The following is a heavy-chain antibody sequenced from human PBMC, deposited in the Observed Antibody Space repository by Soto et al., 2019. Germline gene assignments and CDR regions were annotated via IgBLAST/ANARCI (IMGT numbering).Heavy chain of an antibody. CDR3: ARGQESGYSHGLDS. CDR2: ISSSSSYT. CDR1: GFTFSDYY. D-gene: IGHD5-18*01. J-gene: IGHJ5*01. Sequence: QVQLVESGGGLVKPGGSLRLCCAASGFTFSDYYMSWIRQAPGKGLEWVSYISSSSSYTNYADSVKGRFTISRDNAKNSLYLQMNSLRAEDTAVYYCARGQESGYSHGLDSWGQGTLVTVSS. V-gene: IGHV3-11*05.